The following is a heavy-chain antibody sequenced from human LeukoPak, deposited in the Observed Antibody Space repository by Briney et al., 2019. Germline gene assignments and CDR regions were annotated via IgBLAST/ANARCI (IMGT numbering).Heavy chain of an antibody. CDR2: ISWNSGSI. CDR3: ARDVSGYYYLDY. Sequence: PGRSLRLSCAASGFTFDDYAMHWVRQAPGKGLEWVSGISWNSGSIGYADSVKGRFTISRDNAKNSLYLQMNSLRAEDTAVYYCARDVSGYYYLDYWGQGTLVTVSS. V-gene: IGHV3-9*01. J-gene: IGHJ4*02. CDR1: GFTFDDYA. D-gene: IGHD3-9*01.